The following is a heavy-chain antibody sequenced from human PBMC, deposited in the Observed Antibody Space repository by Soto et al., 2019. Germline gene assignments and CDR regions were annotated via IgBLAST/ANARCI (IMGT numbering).Heavy chain of an antibody. Sequence: QVQLQESGPGLVKPSQTLSLTCTVSGGSISSGGYSWSWIRQHQGKGLEWIGYIYYSGSTYYNPSLKSRVTISVDTSKNQFSLKLSSVTAADTAVYYCARVGGINWFDPWGQGTLVTVSS. D-gene: IGHD3-16*01. V-gene: IGHV4-31*03. CDR1: GGSISSGGYS. CDR3: ARVGGINWFDP. CDR2: IYYSGST. J-gene: IGHJ5*02.